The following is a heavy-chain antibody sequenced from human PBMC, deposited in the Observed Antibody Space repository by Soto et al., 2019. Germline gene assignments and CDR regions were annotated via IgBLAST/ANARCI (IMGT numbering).Heavy chain of an antibody. CDR2: IIPIFGTA. J-gene: IGHJ5*02. D-gene: IGHD6-13*01. CDR1: GGTFSSYA. V-gene: IGHV1-69*12. CDR3: ARSYSSSWTANYNWFDP. Sequence: QVQLVQSGAEVKKPGSSVKVSCKASGGTFSSYAISWVRQAPGQGLEWMGWIIPIFGTANYAQKFQGRVTITADESTSTAYRELSSLRSEDTAVYYCARSYSSSWTANYNWFDPLGQGTLVTVSS.